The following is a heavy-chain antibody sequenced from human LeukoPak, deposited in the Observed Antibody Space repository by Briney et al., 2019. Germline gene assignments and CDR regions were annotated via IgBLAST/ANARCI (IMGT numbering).Heavy chain of an antibody. CDR3: ARDAY. J-gene: IGHJ4*02. CDR1: GVSIGSHY. Sequence: PSETLSLTCTVSGVSIGSHYWSWIRQSPGKGLEWIGCVYNSGTTVYNPSLTGRVTISVDTPKNQYSLNLRSVTAADAAVYYCARDAYWGQGILVTVSS. V-gene: IGHV4-59*11. CDR2: VYNSGTT.